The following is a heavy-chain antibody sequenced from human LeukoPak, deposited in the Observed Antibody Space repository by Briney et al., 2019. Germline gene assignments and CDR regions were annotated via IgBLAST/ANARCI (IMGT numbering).Heavy chain of an antibody. V-gene: IGHV4-59*01. CDR1: GGSISTYY. CDR2: IYYSGST. J-gene: IGHJ4*02. CDR3: AREEALGSGSFDY. D-gene: IGHD1-26*01. Sequence: SETLSLTCAVSGGSISTYYWSWIRQPPGKGLEWIGYIYYSGSTNYNPSLKSRVTISVDTSKNQFSLKLGSVTAADTAVYYCAREEALGSGSFDYWGQGTLVTVSS.